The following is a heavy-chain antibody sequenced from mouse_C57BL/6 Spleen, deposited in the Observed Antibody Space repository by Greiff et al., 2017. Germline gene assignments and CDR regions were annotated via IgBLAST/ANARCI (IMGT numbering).Heavy chain of an antibody. CDR3: AKDGYYVDFDV. CDR1: GFTFSDYG. Sequence: VQLQESGGGLVKPGGSLKLSCAASGFTFSDYGMHWVRQAPEKGLEWVAYISSGSSTIYYADTVKGRFTISRDNAKNTLFLQMTSLRSEDTAMYYCAKDGYYVDFDVWGTGTTVTVSS. CDR2: ISSGSSTI. J-gene: IGHJ1*03. D-gene: IGHD2-3*01. V-gene: IGHV5-17*01.